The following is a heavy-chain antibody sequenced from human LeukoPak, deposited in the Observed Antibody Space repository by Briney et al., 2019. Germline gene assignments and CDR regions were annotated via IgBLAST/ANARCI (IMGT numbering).Heavy chain of an antibody. CDR1: GFIFTNYF. V-gene: IGHV3-74*01. CDR2: ISPDGSTT. J-gene: IGHJ4*02. Sequence: GGSLRLSCAASGFIFTNYFMSWVRQAPGKGLVWVSRISPDGSTTGHADSVKGRFTTSRDNAKNTLFLQMNSLRAEDTAVYYCTRDFDFSSAIWGQGTLVTVSS. D-gene: IGHD3-3*01. CDR3: TRDFDFSSAI.